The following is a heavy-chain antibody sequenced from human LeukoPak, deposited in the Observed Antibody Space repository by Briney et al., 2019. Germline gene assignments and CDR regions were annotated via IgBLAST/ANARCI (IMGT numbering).Heavy chain of an antibody. CDR2: ISSDGSST. CDR1: GFTFSTYW. V-gene: IGHV3-74*01. Sequence: PGGSLRLSCAASGFTFSTYWMHWVRHAPAKGLVWLSRISSDGSSTNYADSVKGRFTISRDNAKNTLYLQMSSLRTEDTAVYYCARDYCTSTSCFDYLGQGTLVTVSS. CDR3: ARDYCTSTSCFDY. D-gene: IGHD2-2*01. J-gene: IGHJ4*02.